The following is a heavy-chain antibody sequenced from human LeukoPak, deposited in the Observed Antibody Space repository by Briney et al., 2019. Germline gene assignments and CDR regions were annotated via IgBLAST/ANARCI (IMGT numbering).Heavy chain of an antibody. D-gene: IGHD3-10*01. V-gene: IGHV3-23*01. CDR3: AYGDSFGL. Sequence: PGGSLRLSCSASGFTFSNYAMSWVRQAPGKGLEWVSTISGTGGSAKYADSVKGRFTISRDNSKNTLYLQMNSLRAEDTAVYYCAYGDSFGLWGQGTLVTVSS. CDR2: ISGTGGSA. J-gene: IGHJ4*02. CDR1: GFTFSNYA.